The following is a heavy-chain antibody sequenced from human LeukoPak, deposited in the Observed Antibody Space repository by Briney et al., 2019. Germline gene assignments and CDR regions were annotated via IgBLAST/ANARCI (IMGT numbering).Heavy chain of an antibody. D-gene: IGHD1-7*01. Sequence: PSETLSLTCTVSGGSISTSGYYWGWIRQPPGKGLEWIGSIFYSGTTHYNPTLQSRVTVSADTSGNQFSLKLSSVSAADTAVYYCTRRGTRQPTTTNPTPAFDYWGQGMLVTVSS. CDR3: TRRGTRQPTTTNPTPAFDY. V-gene: IGHV4-39*01. CDR1: GGSISTSGYY. CDR2: IFYSGTT. J-gene: IGHJ4*02.